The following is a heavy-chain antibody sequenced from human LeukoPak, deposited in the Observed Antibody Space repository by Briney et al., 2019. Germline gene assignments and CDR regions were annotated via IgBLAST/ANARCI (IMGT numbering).Heavy chain of an antibody. CDR1: GFTFSSYG. Sequence: GGSLRLSCAASGFTFSSYGMHWVRQAPGKGLEWVAFIRYDGSNKYYAGSVKGRFTISRDNSKNTLYLQMNSLRAEDTAVYYCAKWSLDIVVVPAAMFEHYYYMDVWGKGTTVTISS. V-gene: IGHV3-30*02. J-gene: IGHJ6*03. CDR3: AKWSLDIVVVPAAMFEHYYYMDV. D-gene: IGHD2-2*03. CDR2: IRYDGSNK.